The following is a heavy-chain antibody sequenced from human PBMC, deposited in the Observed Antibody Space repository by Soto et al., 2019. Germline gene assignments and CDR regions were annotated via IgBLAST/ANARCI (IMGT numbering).Heavy chain of an antibody. CDR1: GGSISSGGYS. CDR2: IYHSGST. Sequence: SETLSLTCAVSGGSISSGGYSWSWIRQPPGKGLEWIGYIYHSGSTYYNPSLKSRVTISVDRSKNQFSLKLSSVTAAGTAVYYCARVTSASFDYWGQGTLVTVSS. V-gene: IGHV4-30-2*01. J-gene: IGHJ4*02. CDR3: ARVTSASFDY.